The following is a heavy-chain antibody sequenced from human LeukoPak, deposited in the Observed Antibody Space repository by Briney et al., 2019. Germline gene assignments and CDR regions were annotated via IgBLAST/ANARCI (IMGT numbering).Heavy chain of an antibody. D-gene: IGHD4-23*01. CDR3: ARGSGGNDY. Sequence: IXWVRQATGQXVEWMGWMNPNSGNTGYAQKFQGRVTMTRNTSISTAYMELSSLRSEDTAVYYCARGSGGNDYWGQGTLVTVSS. J-gene: IGHJ4*02. CDR2: MNPNSGNT. V-gene: IGHV1-8*01.